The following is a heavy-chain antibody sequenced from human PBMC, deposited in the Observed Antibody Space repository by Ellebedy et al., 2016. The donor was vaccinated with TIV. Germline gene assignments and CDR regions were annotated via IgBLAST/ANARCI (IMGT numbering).Heavy chain of an antibody. CDR2: IYINGNT. CDR1: GGSISAFY. J-gene: IGHJ5*02. D-gene: IGHD3-10*01. V-gene: IGHV4-4*07. Sequence: MPSETLSLTCTVSGGSISAFYWSRIRQPAGKGLEWLGHIYINGNTNYNPSLKSRLTMSVDPSKNQFSLKLRSVTAADTAVYFCARGLYFGEPRGVWFDPWGQGTLVTVSS. CDR3: ARGLYFGEPRGVWFDP.